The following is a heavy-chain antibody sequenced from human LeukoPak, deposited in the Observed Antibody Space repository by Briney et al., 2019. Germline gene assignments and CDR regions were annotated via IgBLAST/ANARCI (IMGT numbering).Heavy chain of an antibody. CDR1: GFTFSSYT. CDR2: ISSSSSHI. Sequence: GGSLRLSCTASGFTFSSYTMNWVRQAPGKGLEWVASISSSSSHINYVDSVKGRFTVSRDNADFSLFPHMDSLRTEDSGIYYCARPSAVAGTPYYYAYMDVWGKGTTVAVSS. CDR3: ARPSAVAGTPYYYAYMDV. D-gene: IGHD6-19*01. J-gene: IGHJ6*03. V-gene: IGHV3-21*04.